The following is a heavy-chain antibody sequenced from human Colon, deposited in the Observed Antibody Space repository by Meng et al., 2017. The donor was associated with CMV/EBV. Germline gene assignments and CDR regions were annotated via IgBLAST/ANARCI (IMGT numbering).Heavy chain of an antibody. D-gene: IGHD6-13*01. J-gene: IGHJ2*01. CDR3: ASFKQQLVGGTYWYFDL. Sequence: GESLKISCVASGFVFSNYEMIWVRQAPGKGLEWVAYVGSRGSTTYYADSVKGRFTISRDNSKNTLYLQMNALRAEDTALYYCASFKQQLVGGTYWYFDLWGPGTLVTVSS. V-gene: IGHV3-48*03. CDR2: VGSRGSTT. CDR1: GFVFSNYE.